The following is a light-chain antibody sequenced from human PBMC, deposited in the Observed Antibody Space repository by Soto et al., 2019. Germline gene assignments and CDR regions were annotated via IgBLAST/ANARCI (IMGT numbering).Light chain of an antibody. V-gene: IGKV3-15*01. J-gene: IGKJ1*01. CDR2: GAS. CDR1: QSVSSN. CDR3: QQYNNWPPKT. Sequence: EIVMTQSPATLSVARGERSTLSFRASQSVSSNLAWYQQKPGQAPRLLIYGASTRATGIPARFSGSGSGTEFTLTISSLQSEDFAVYYCQQYNNWPPKTFGQGTKVDIK.